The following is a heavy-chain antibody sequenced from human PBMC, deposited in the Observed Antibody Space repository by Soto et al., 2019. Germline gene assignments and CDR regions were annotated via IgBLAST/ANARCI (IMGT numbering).Heavy chain of an antibody. J-gene: IGHJ4*02. CDR3: AIVPGSYFLAY. CDR2: IYYSGST. Sequence: RQHPGKGLEWIGYIYYSGSTYYNPSLKSRVTISVDTSKNQFSLKLSSVTAADTAVYYYAIVPGSYFLAYWSRGSLVIGSS. D-gene: IGHD1-26*01. V-gene: IGHV4-31*02.